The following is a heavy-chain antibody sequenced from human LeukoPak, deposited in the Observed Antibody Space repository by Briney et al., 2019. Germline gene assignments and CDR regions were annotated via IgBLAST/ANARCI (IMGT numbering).Heavy chain of an antibody. CDR1: GGTFSSYA. CDR3: ARRARRDGYNSDNYYFDY. D-gene: IGHD5-24*01. V-gene: IGHV1-69*13. Sequence: ASVKVSRKASGGTFSSYAISWVRQAPGQGLEWMGGIIPIFGTANYAQKFQGRVTITADESTGTAYMELSSLRSEDTAVYYCARRARRDGYNSDNYYFDYWGQGTLVTVSS. J-gene: IGHJ4*02. CDR2: IIPIFGTA.